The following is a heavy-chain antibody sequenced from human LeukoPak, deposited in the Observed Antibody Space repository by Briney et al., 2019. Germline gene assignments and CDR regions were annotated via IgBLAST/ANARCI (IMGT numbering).Heavy chain of an antibody. D-gene: IGHD3-22*01. Sequence: GGSLRLSCAASGFTFITSWMTWVRQAPGKGLEWVSSISSSSSYIYYADSVKGRFTISRDNAKNSLYLQMNSLRAEDTAVYYCARDLGYWDSSGYYPFGYWGQGTLVTVSS. CDR2: ISSSSSYI. CDR3: ARDLGYWDSSGYYPFGY. CDR1: GFTFITSW. J-gene: IGHJ4*02. V-gene: IGHV3-21*01.